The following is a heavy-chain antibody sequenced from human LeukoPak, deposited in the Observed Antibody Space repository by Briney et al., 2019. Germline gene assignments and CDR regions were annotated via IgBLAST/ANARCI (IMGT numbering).Heavy chain of an antibody. Sequence: SETLSLTCIVSGASITSSDYYWGWIRQPPGKGLEWIGSIYYTGRTYYNPSLKSRVTISVDTSKNQFSLKLSSVTAADTAVYYCAIPREGLRNLRAFDYWGQGTLVTVSS. D-gene: IGHD5-12*01. V-gene: IGHV4-39*07. CDR2: IYYTGRT. J-gene: IGHJ4*02. CDR3: AIPREGLRNLRAFDY. CDR1: GASITSSDYY.